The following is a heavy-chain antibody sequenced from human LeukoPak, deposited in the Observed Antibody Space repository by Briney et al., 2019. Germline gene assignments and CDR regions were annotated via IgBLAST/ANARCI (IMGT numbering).Heavy chain of an antibody. D-gene: IGHD2-15*01. V-gene: IGHV1-18*01. J-gene: IGHJ4*02. CDR2: ISAYNGNT. Sequence: GASVKVSCKASGYTFTSYGISWVRQAPGQGLEWMGWISAYNGNTNYAQKLQGRVTMTTDTSTSTAYMELRSLRSDDTAVYYCARDHIYSLLGSFDYWGQGTLVTVSS. CDR1: GYTFTSYG. CDR3: ARDHIYSLLGSFDY.